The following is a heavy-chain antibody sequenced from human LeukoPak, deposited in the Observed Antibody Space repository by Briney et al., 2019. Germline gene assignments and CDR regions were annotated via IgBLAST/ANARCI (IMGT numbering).Heavy chain of an antibody. CDR1: GSTFSSYS. J-gene: IGHJ4*02. CDR2: ISSSSSYI. V-gene: IGHV3-21*01. CDR3: ARDEDYYDSSGYYYKSPFDY. D-gene: IGHD3-22*01. Sequence: GGSLRLSCAASGSTFSSYSMNWVRQAPGKGLEWVSSISSSSSYIYYADSVKGRFTISRDNAKNSLYLQMNSLRAEDTAVYYCARDEDYYDSSGYYYKSPFDYWGQGTLVTVSS.